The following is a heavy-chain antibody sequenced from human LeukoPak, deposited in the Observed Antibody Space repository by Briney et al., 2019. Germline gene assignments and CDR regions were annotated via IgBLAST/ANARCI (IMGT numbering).Heavy chain of an antibody. D-gene: IGHD3-9*01. CDR2: ISGSGGST. J-gene: IGHJ3*02. CDR3: AKSLKRDILTGYPDAFDI. V-gene: IGHV3-23*01. Sequence: HPGGSLRLSCAASRFTFSSYAMSWVRQAPGKGLEWVSAISGSGGSTYYADSVKGRFTISRDNSKNTLYLQMNSLRAEDTTVYYCAKSLKRDILTGYPDAFDIWGQGTMVTVSS. CDR1: RFTFSSYA.